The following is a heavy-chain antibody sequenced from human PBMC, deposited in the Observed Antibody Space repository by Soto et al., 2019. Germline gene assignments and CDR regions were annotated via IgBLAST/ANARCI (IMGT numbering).Heavy chain of an antibody. CDR3: ARPPGYISDWYYFDL. CDR2: ISPRSGGT. J-gene: IGHJ4*02. CDR1: GYTFIDYY. Sequence: ASVKVSCRASGYTFIDYYMHWVRQAPGQGFEWMGRISPRSGGTNYAQKFQGRVTMTWDTSLNTAYMELSSLISEDTAVYYCARPPGYISDWYYFDLWGQGTLVTVSS. V-gene: IGHV1-2*02. D-gene: IGHD3-9*01.